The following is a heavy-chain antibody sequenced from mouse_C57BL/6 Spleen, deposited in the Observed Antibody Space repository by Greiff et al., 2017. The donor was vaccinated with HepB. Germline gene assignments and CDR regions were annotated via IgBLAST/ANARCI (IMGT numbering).Heavy chain of an antibody. CDR1: GYSFTGYY. Sequence: VQLQQSGPELVKPGASVKISCKASGYSFTGYYMNWVKQSPEKSLEWIGEINPSTGGTTYNQKFKAKATLTVDKSSSTAYMQLKSLTSEDSAVYYCARSPLYYDYDAWYFDVWGTGTTVTVSS. J-gene: IGHJ1*03. V-gene: IGHV1-42*01. D-gene: IGHD2-4*01. CDR3: ARSPLYYDYDAWYFDV. CDR2: INPSTGGT.